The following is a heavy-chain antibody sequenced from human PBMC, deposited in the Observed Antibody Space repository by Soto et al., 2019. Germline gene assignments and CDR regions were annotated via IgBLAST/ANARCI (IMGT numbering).Heavy chain of an antibody. CDR2: IYSGGST. Sequence: EVQLVESGGGLVQPGGSLRLSCAASGVTVSRNYMSWVRQAPGKGLEWVSVIYSGGSTYYADSVKGRFTISRDNSKNTSYLQLNSLRDEDTAVDYCARHGYNYGGGYFDYWGQGTLVTVSS. D-gene: IGHD5-18*01. J-gene: IGHJ4*02. V-gene: IGHV3-66*04. CDR1: GVTVSRNY. CDR3: ARHGYNYGGGYFDY.